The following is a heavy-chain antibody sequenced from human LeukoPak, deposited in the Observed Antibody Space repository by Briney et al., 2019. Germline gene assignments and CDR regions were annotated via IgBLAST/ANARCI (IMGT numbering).Heavy chain of an antibody. Sequence: ASVKLSCTVSGYTLSELCVHWLRRALGQGLERRGGFDPEDGETIYAQKFQCRVTMTEDTPTDTAYMELSSLRTEDTAVYYCATCGALNYFFDYWGQGTLVTVSS. V-gene: IGHV1-24*01. CDR3: ATCGALNYFFDY. J-gene: IGHJ4*02. D-gene: IGHD6-25*01. CDR1: GYTLSELC. CDR2: FDPEDGET.